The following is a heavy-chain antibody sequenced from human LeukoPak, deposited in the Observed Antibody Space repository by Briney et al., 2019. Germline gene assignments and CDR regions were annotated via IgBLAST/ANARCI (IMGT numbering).Heavy chain of an antibody. D-gene: IGHD3-22*01. CDR1: GFTFSSYA. CDR3: AKATYYYDSSGYYSRYYFDY. Sequence: GGSLRLSCAASGFTFSSYAMGWVRQAPGKGLEWVSAISGSGGSTYYADSVKGRFTISRDNSKNTLYLQMNSLRAEDTAVYYCAKATYYYDSSGYYSRYYFDYWGQGTLVTVSS. J-gene: IGHJ4*02. V-gene: IGHV3-23*01. CDR2: ISGSGGST.